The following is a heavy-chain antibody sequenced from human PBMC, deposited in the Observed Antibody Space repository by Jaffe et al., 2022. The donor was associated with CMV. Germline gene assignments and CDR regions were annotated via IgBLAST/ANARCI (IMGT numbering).Heavy chain of an antibody. V-gene: IGHV4-39*01. D-gene: IGHD3-10*01. CDR3: ARQNPRPYYPPDY. J-gene: IGHJ4*02. Sequence: QLQLQESGPGLVKPSETLSLTCTVSGGSISSSSYYWGWIRQPPGKGLEWIGSIYYSGSTYYNPSLKSRVTISVDTSKNQFSLKLSSVTAADTAVYYCARQNPRPYYPPDYWGQGTLVTVSS. CDR1: GGSISSSSYY. CDR2: IYYSGST.